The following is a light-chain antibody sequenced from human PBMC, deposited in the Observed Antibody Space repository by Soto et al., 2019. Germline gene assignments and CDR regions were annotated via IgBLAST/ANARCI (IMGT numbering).Light chain of an antibody. V-gene: IGKV3-11*01. CDR3: QQRSSWPLT. Sequence: EIVLTQSPATLSLSPGERATLSCWASQSVSSYLAWYQQKPGQAPTLLIYDASNRATGIPARFSGSGSGTDFTRTISSLEPEDFAVYYCQQRSSWPLTFGQGTRLEIK. CDR1: QSVSSY. J-gene: IGKJ5*01. CDR2: DAS.